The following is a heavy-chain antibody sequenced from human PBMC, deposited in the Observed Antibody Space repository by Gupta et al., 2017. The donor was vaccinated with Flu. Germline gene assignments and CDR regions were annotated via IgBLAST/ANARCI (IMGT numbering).Heavy chain of an antibody. CDR2: ISGSGGST. Sequence: EVQLLESGGGLVQPGGSLRLSCAASGFTFSSYAMSWVRQAPGKGLEWVSAISGSGGSTYDADSVKGRFTISRDNAKNTLYLQMKSLRAEDTAVYYCAKGRLGTDWFDPWGQGTLVTVSS. D-gene: IGHD1-26*01. J-gene: IGHJ5*02. CDR1: GFTFSSYA. CDR3: AKGRLGTDWFDP. V-gene: IGHV3-23*01.